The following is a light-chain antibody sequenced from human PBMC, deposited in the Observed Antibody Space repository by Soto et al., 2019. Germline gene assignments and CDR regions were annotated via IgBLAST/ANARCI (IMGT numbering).Light chain of an antibody. CDR1: QSFSSW. CDR2: DVS. V-gene: IGKV1-5*01. Sequence: DIQMTQSPSTLSASVGDRVTITCRASQSFSSWLAWYQQKPGKAPKLLLYDVSSSESGVPSRFSGSGSGTEFTLTISGLQPDDFATYYCQQYNNYPTTFGQGTKVEIK. J-gene: IGKJ1*01. CDR3: QQYNNYPTT.